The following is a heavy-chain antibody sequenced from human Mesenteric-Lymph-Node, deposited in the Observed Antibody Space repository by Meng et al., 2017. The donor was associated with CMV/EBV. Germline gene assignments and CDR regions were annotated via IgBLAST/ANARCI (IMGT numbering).Heavy chain of an antibody. CDR2: INPNTGGT. Sequence: ASVKVSCKASGYTFTGYYMHWVRQAPGQGLEWMGWINPNTGGTDYAQKFQGRVSMTRDTSISTAYMELSRLKSDDTAVYYCARGGQTRTPYAYYGMDVRGQGTTVTVSS. CDR3: ARGGQTRTPYAYYGMDV. CDR1: GYTFTGYY. V-gene: IGHV1-2*02. D-gene: IGHD1-14*01. J-gene: IGHJ6*02.